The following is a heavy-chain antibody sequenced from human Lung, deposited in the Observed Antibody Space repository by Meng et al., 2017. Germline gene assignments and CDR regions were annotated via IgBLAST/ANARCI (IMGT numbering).Heavy chain of an antibody. CDR2: INHSGST. V-gene: IGHV4-34*01. CDR1: GGSFSDYY. D-gene: IGHD4-11*01. Sequence: GQLQEWGVGLLKPSETLSLTCVVSGGSFSDYYWSWIRQPPGKGLEWIGEINHSGSTNYNPSLESRATISVDTSQNNLSLKLSSVTAADSAVYYCARGPTTMAHDFDYWGQGTLVTVSS. CDR3: ARGPTTMAHDFDY. J-gene: IGHJ4*02.